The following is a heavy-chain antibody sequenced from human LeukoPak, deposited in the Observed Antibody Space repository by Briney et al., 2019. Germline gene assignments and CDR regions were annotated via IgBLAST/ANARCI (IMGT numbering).Heavy chain of an antibody. V-gene: IGHV1-8*02. D-gene: IGHD6-19*01. CDR3: ARIKSGIAVAGIDY. Sequence: ASVKVSCKASGGTFSSYAISWVRQATGQGLEWMGWMNPNSGNTGYAQKFQGRVTMTRNTSISTAYMELSSLRSEDTAVYYCARIKSGIAVAGIDYWGQGTLVTVSS. CDR2: MNPNSGNT. J-gene: IGHJ4*02. CDR1: GGTFSSYA.